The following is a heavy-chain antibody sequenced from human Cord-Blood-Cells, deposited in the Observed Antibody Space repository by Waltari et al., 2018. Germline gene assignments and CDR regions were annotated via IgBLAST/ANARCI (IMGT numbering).Heavy chain of an antibody. V-gene: IGHV2-5*01. J-gene: IGHJ4*02. CDR1: GFSPSTSGVG. D-gene: IGHD3-10*01. CDR2: IYWNDDK. CDR3: AHRRSYYGSGSYYNSYYYFDY. Sequence: QITLKESGPTLVKPTQTLTLTCTFSGFSPSTSGVGVGGIRQPTRKALEWLALIYWNDDKRYSPSLKSRLTITKDTSKNQVVLTMTNMDPVDTATYYCAHRRSYYGSGSYYNSYYYFDYWGQGTLVTVSS.